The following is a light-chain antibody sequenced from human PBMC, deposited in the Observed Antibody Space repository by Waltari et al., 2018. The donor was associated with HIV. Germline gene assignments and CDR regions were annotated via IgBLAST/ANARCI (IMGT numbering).Light chain of an antibody. V-gene: IGLV1-47*01. CDR1: SSNIGSNS. Sequence: QSVLTPPHSASGTPGQWVTISCPGSSSNIGSNSVYWYQQLPGTAPKLLIYRTNQRHSGVPDRFSGSKAGTSASLAISGLRSEDEGDYSCAAWDDSLSGVVFGGGTKLTVL. J-gene: IGLJ2*01. CDR2: RTN. CDR3: AAWDDSLSGVV.